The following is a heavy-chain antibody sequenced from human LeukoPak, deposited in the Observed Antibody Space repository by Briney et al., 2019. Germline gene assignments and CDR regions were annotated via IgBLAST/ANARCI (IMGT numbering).Heavy chain of an antibody. CDR1: GYTFTSYD. CDR3: ARVPAAIGYYYYGMDV. Sequence: ASVKVSCKASGYTFTSYDINWVRQATGQGLEWMGWMNPNSGNTGYAQKFQGRVTMTRNTSISTAYMELSSLRSGDTAVYYCARVPAAIGYYYYGMDVWGQGTTVTVSS. CDR2: MNPNSGNT. V-gene: IGHV1-8*01. D-gene: IGHD2-2*01. J-gene: IGHJ6*02.